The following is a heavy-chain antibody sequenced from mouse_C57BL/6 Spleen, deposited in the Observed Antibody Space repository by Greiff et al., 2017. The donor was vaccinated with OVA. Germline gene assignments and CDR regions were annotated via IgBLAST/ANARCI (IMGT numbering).Heavy chain of an antibody. D-gene: IGHD1-1*01. J-gene: IGHJ3*01. CDR2: IYPSDSET. CDR1: GYTFTSYW. CDR3: ARGGIYYGVFFAY. Sequence: QVQLQQPGAELVRPGSSVKLSCKASGYTFTSYWMDWVKQRPGQGLEWIGNIYPSDSETHYNQKFKDKATLTVDKSSSTAYMQLSSLTSEDSAFYYCARGGIYYGVFFAYWGHGTLVTVSA. V-gene: IGHV1-61*01.